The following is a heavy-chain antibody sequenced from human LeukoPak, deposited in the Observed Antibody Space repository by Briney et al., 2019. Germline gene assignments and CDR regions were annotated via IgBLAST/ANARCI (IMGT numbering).Heavy chain of an antibody. Sequence: GRSLRLSCAASGFTFSNYGMHWVRQAPGKGLEWVAVVANDGRDKRYADSVKGRFTISRDNSKNTVYLQMNSLRAEDTAVYYCAKDLDVAAAGYYFDYWGQGTLVTVSS. J-gene: IGHJ4*02. CDR1: GFTFSNYG. D-gene: IGHD6-13*01. V-gene: IGHV3-30*18. CDR3: AKDLDVAAAGYYFDY. CDR2: VANDGRDK.